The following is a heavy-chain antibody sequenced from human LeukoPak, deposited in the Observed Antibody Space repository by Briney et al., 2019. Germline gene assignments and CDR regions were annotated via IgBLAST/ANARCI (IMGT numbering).Heavy chain of an antibody. D-gene: IGHD3-22*01. CDR2: IYSGGST. CDR3: ASRPTYYYDSSGYG. CDR1: GGSISSSNW. Sequence: PSETLSLTCAVSGGSISSSNWWSWVRQAPGKGLEWVSVIYSGGSTYYADSVKGRFTISRDNSKNTLYLQMNSLRAEDTAVYYCASRPTYYYDSSGYGWGQGTLVTVSS. V-gene: IGHV3-53*01. J-gene: IGHJ4*02.